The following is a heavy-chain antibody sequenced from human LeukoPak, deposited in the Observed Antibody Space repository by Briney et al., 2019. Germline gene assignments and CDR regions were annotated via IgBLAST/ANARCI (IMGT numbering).Heavy chain of an antibody. CDR3: VYYYGSGSVEY. CDR1: GGSITSSNYY. CDR2: FYYSGST. J-gene: IGHJ4*02. D-gene: IGHD3-10*01. Sequence: PSETLSLTCTVSGGSITSSNYYWGWIRQPPGTGLEWIGSFYYSGSTNYNPSLKSRVTISVDTSKNQFSLKLSSVTAADTAVYYCVYYYGSGSVEYWGQGTLVTVSS. V-gene: IGHV4-39*01.